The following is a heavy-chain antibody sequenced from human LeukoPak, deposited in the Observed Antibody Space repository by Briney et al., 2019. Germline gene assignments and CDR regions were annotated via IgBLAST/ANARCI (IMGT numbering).Heavy chain of an antibody. V-gene: IGHV4-61*02. CDR3: ARGSYQGDY. CDR2: IYTSGST. D-gene: IGHD1-26*01. Sequence: PSGTLSLTCTVSGGSISSGSYYWSWIRQPAGKGLEWIGRIYTSGSTNYNPSLKSRVTISVDTSKNQFSLKLSSVTAADTAVYYCARGSYQGDYWGQGTLVTVSS. CDR1: GGSISSGSYY. J-gene: IGHJ4*02.